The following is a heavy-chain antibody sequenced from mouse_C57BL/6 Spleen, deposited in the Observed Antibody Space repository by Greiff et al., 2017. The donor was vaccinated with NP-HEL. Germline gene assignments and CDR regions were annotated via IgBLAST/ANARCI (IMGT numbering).Heavy chain of an antibody. J-gene: IGHJ3*01. CDR2: IDPSDSYT. Sequence: VQLQQPGAELVKPGASVKLSCKASGYTFTSYWMQWVKQRPGQGLEWIGEIDPSDSYTNYNQKFKGKATLTVDTSSSTAYMQLSSLTYEDSAVYYCASPYYSNYDGFAYWGQGTLVTVSA. V-gene: IGHV1-50*01. CDR3: ASPYYSNYDGFAY. CDR1: GYTFTSYW. D-gene: IGHD2-5*01.